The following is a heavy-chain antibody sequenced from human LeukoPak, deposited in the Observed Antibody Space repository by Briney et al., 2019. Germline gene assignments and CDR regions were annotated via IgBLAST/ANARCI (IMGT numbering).Heavy chain of an antibody. Sequence: GGSLRLSCAASGFTFNNYWLSWVRQAPGKGLEWVANIKTDGSETYYVDAVKGRFTISRDNAKNSLYLQMNNLRVEDTAVYYCVRNLPGAGYWGQGTLVIVSS. CDR2: IKTDGSET. D-gene: IGHD3-9*01. CDR3: VRNLPGAGY. J-gene: IGHJ4*02. V-gene: IGHV3-7*01. CDR1: GFTFNNYW.